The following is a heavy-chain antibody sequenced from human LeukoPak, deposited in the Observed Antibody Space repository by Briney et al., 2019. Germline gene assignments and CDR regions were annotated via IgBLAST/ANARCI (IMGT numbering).Heavy chain of an antibody. V-gene: IGHV3-64*01. CDR1: GFSFNTYA. CDR3: ARDSGGDAYNDYFDS. CDR2: VNYNGDST. D-gene: IGHD5-24*01. Sequence: GGSLRLSCAAAGFSFNTYAMHWVRQAPGRGLESVSAVNYNGDSTYYANSVKGRFIISRDNSMKTLFLQMGSLRAEDTAVYYCARDSGGDAYNDYFDSWGQGTLVTVSS. J-gene: IGHJ4*02.